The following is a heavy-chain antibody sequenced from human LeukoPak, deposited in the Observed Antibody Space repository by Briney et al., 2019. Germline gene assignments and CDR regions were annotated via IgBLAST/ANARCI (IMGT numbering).Heavy chain of an antibody. J-gene: IGHJ4*02. D-gene: IGHD3-16*01. V-gene: IGHV3-30-3*01. Sequence: GGSLRLSCAASGFTFSSYAMHWLRQAPDKGLEWVAVISYDGSNKYYADSVKGRFTISRDNSKNTLYLQMNSLRAEDTAVYYCARLITPTTGEFDYWGQGTLVTVSS. CDR2: ISYDGSNK. CDR3: ARLITPTTGEFDY. CDR1: GFTFSSYA.